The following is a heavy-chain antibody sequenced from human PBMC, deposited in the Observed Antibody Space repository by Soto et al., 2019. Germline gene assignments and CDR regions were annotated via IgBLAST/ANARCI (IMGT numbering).Heavy chain of an antibody. J-gene: IGHJ6*02. CDR1: GGSISSSNW. V-gene: IGHV4-4*02. D-gene: IGHD3-22*01. Sequence: SETLSLTCAVSGGSISSSNWWGFVRQPPGKGLEWIGEIYHSGSTNYNPSLKSRVTISVDKSKNQFSLKLSSVTAADTAVYYCARSGYYRTYYYYYGMDVWGQGTTVTVSS. CDR2: IYHSGST. CDR3: ARSGYYRTYYYYYGMDV.